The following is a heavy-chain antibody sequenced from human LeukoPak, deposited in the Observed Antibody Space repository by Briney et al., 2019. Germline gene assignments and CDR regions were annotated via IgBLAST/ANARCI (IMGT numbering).Heavy chain of an antibody. CDR1: GGSISTYY. J-gene: IGHJ3*02. V-gene: IGHV4-59*01. Sequence: SETLSLTCTVSGGSISTYYWSWIRQPPGKGLEWIGHIYYSGNTNYNPSLKSRVTISVDTSKNQFSLKLSSVTAVDTAVYYCARATLWRTGTPGQAVDIWGQGTMVTVSS. D-gene: IGHD1/OR15-1a*01. CDR3: ARATLWRTGTPGQAVDI. CDR2: IYYSGNT.